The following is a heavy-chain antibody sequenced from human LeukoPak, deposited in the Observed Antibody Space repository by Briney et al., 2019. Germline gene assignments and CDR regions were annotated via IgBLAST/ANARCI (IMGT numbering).Heavy chain of an antibody. CDR1: GFTFSSYG. J-gene: IGHJ6*03. D-gene: IGHD5-12*01. CDR2: ISSSGGST. Sequence: GGSLRLSCAASGFTFSSYGMSWVRQAPGKGLEWVSAISSSGGSTYYADSVKGRFTISRDNSKNTLYLQMNSLRAEDTAVYYCAKGGGYPYYYYYMDVWGKGTTVTVSS. CDR3: AKGGGYPYYYYYMDV. V-gene: IGHV3-23*01.